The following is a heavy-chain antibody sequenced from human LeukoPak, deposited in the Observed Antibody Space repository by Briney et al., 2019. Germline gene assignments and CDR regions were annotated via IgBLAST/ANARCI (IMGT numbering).Heavy chain of an antibody. J-gene: IGHJ2*01. CDR3: AREVMVVAATTFWYFDL. Sequence: GGSLRLSCAASGFTFSSYSMNWVRQAPGKGLEWVSSISSSSSYIYYADSVKGRFTISRDNAKNSLYLQMNSMRADETAVYYCAREVMVVAATTFWYFDLWGRGTLVTVSS. V-gene: IGHV3-21*01. CDR1: GFTFSSYS. D-gene: IGHD2-15*01. CDR2: ISSSSSYI.